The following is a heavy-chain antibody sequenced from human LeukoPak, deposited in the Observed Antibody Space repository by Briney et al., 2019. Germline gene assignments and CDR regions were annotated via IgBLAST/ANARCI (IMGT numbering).Heavy chain of an antibody. D-gene: IGHD1-20*01. CDR3: ARLLVYNSGGEAFDH. J-gene: IGHJ4*02. Sequence: PGGSLRLSCAASGFIFSSYGMHWVRHAPGKGLEWVAVISYDGSNKYYADSVKGRFTISRDNSKNTLYLQMNSLRSEDTAVYYCARLLVYNSGGEAFDHWGQGTLVTASS. V-gene: IGHV3-30*03. CDR1: GFIFSSYG. CDR2: ISYDGSNK.